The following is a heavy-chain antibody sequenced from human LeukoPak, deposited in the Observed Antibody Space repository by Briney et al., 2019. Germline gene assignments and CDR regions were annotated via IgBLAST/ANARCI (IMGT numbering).Heavy chain of an antibody. Sequence: GRSLRLPCAASGFTFSSYGMHWVRQAPGKGLEWVAVIWYDGSKKYYADSVKGRFTISRDQSKNTLYLQMNSLRAEDTAVYYCARYFGTISSFDYWGQGTLATVSS. CDR1: GFTFSSYG. D-gene: IGHD3/OR15-3a*01. CDR3: ARYFGTISSFDY. CDR2: IWYDGSKK. V-gene: IGHV3-33*01. J-gene: IGHJ4*02.